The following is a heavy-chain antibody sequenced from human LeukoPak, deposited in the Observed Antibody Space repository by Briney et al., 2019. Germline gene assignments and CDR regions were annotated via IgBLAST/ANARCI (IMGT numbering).Heavy chain of an antibody. CDR2: INPNSGGT. Sequence: ASVKVCCKAAGYPFTGYYMHWVRQAPGQRLEWRGGINPNSGGTNYAQKFQGRVTMTRDTSISTAYMELSRLRSDDTAVYYCAKDHRFGEFTSYFYGMDVWGQGTTVTVSS. V-gene: IGHV1-2*02. CDR3: AKDHRFGEFTSYFYGMDV. J-gene: IGHJ6*02. D-gene: IGHD3-10*01. CDR1: GYPFTGYY.